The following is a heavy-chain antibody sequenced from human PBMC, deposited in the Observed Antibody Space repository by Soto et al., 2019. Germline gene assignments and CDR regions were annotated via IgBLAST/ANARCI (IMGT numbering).Heavy chain of an antibody. CDR1: GYTFTNND. CDR3: ARLESFGSLNWFDP. D-gene: IGHD5-18*01. V-gene: IGHV1-8*01. Sequence: ASVKVSCKASGYTFTNNDVSWVRQATGQGLEWMGWMNPGSGDTGYAQKFQGRVTMTRDISIATAYMELNSLTSEDTAIYYCARLESFGSLNWFDPWGQGTLVTVSS. CDR2: MNPGSGDT. J-gene: IGHJ5*02.